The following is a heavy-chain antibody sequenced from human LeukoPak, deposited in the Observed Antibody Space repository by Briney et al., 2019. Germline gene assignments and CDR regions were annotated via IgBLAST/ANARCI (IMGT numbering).Heavy chain of an antibody. CDR1: GFTFSSYR. D-gene: IGHD2-2*01. J-gene: IGHJ4*02. V-gene: IGHV3-21*01. Sequence: GGSLRLSCAASGFTFSSYRMNWVRQAPGKGLEWVSSISSSSSYIYYADSVKGRFTISRDNAKNSLYLQMNSLRAEDTAVYYCARIGGYCSSTSCYAEYYFDYWGQGTLVTVSS. CDR3: ARIGGYCSSTSCYAEYYFDY. CDR2: ISSSSSYI.